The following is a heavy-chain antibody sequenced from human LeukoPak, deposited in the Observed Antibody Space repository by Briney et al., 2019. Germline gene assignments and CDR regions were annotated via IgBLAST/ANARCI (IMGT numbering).Heavy chain of an antibody. D-gene: IGHD6-13*01. CDR1: SGSLSSGGYS. CDR3: ARDFSSSHAFDI. J-gene: IGHJ3*02. CDR2: IYHSGST. V-gene: IGHV4-30-2*01. Sequence: PSQTLSLTCAVSSGSLSSGGYSWSWIRQPPGKGLEWIGYIYHSGSTYYNPSLKSRVTISVDRSKSQFSLKLSSVTAADTAVYYCARDFSSSHAFDIWGQGTMVTVSS.